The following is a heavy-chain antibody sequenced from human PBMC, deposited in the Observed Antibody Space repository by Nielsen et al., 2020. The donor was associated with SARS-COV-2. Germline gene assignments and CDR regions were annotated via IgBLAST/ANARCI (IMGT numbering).Heavy chain of an antibody. V-gene: IGHV1-46*01. CDR1: GYTFTSYY. Sequence: SVKVSCKASGYTFTSYYMHWVRQAPGQGLEWMGIINPSGGSTSYAQKFQGRVTMTRDTSTSTVYMELSSLRSEDTAVYYCARALVTYYYDSSGYNGPVAFDIWGQGTMVTVSS. CDR3: ARALVTYYYDSSGYNGPVAFDI. CDR2: INPSGGST. D-gene: IGHD3-22*01. J-gene: IGHJ3*02.